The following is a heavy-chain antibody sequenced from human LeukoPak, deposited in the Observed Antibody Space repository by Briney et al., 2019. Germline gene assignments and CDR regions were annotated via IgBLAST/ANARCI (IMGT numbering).Heavy chain of an antibody. CDR3: ARDPSNSGYDYLYYFDY. CDR1: GYTFTGYF. J-gene: IGHJ4*02. Sequence: ASVKVSCKASGYTFTGYFMHWVRQAPGQGLEWMGWINPDNGGTNYAQKFQGRVTMTRDMSISTAYMELSRLRSDDTAVYYCARDPSNSGYDYLYYFDYWGQGTLVTVSS. CDR2: INPDNGGT. V-gene: IGHV1-2*02. D-gene: IGHD5-12*01.